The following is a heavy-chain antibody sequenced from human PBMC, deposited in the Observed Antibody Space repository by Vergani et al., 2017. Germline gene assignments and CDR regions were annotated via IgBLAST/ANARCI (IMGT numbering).Heavy chain of an antibody. J-gene: IGHJ5*01. V-gene: IGHV4-30-2*01. D-gene: IGHD4/OR15-4a*01. Sequence: QVQLHESGSGLVKPSQTLSLNCAASGGSISSGAFSWGWIRQPPGRGLQWIGHIFQSGSPDYNASLKSRVNISLDKSKNHFSLSLSSVTAADTAVYFCVREAVVLKPVAFRGRWFDSWGQGTLVIVSS. CDR1: GGSISSGAFS. CDR2: IFQSGSP. CDR3: VREAVVLKPVAFRGRWFDS.